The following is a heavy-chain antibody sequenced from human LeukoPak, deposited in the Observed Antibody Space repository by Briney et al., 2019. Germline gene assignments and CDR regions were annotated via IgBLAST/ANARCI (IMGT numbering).Heavy chain of an antibody. J-gene: IGHJ3*02. V-gene: IGHV4-4*07. Sequence: PSETLSLTCTVSGGSISSYYWSWIRQPAGKGLEWIGRIYTSGSTNYNPSLKSRVTMSVDTSKNRFSLKLSSVTAADTAVYYCARDSFSSSWWRGAFDIWGQGTMVTVSS. D-gene: IGHD6-13*01. CDR3: ARDSFSSSWWRGAFDI. CDR2: IYTSGST. CDR1: GGSISSYY.